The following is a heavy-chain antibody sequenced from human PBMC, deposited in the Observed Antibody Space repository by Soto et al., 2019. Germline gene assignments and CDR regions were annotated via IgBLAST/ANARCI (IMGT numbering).Heavy chain of an antibody. CDR3: ASDKDRPQLGGNYYYILDV. J-gene: IGHJ6*02. CDR1: GGTFSNSA. Sequence: QVQLEQSGAEVKKPGSSVKVSCKASGGTFSNSAISWVRQAPGHGLEWMGGIMPVFRTPDYAQKFQGRVTITADESTSTAYMELSGLRSDDTAVYFCASDKDRPQLGGNYYYILDVWGQGTTVTVSS. D-gene: IGHD3-3*02. CDR2: IMPVFRTP. V-gene: IGHV1-69*12.